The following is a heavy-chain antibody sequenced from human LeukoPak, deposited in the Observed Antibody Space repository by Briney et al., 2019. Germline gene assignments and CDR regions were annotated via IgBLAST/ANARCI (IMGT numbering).Heavy chain of an antibody. Sequence: ASVKVSCKASGYTFTSYGISWVRQAPGQGLEWMGWISAYNGNTNYAQKLQGRVTMTTDTSTSTAYMELRSLRSDDTAVYYCARERGFWSGYYGGAHYYMDVWGKGTTVTVSS. CDR2: ISAYNGNT. CDR1: GYTFTSYG. D-gene: IGHD3-3*01. CDR3: ARERGFWSGYYGGAHYYMDV. J-gene: IGHJ6*03. V-gene: IGHV1-18*01.